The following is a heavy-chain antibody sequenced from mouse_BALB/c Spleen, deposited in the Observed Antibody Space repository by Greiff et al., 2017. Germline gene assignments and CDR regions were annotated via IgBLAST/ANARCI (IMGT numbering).Heavy chain of an antibody. CDR3: TRTDVRYYFDY. CDR2: IYPGNSDT. V-gene: IGHV1-5*01. Sequence: VQLQQSGTVLARPGASVKMSCKASGYSFTSYWMHWVKQRPGQGLEWIGAIYPGNSDTSYNQKFKGKAKLTAVTSASTAYMELSSLTNEDSAVYYCTRTDVRYYFDYWGQGTTLTVSS. J-gene: IGHJ2*01. CDR1: GYSFTSYW.